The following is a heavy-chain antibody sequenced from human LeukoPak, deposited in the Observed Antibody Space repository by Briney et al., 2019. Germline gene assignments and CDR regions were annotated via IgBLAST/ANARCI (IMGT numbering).Heavy chain of an antibody. CDR2: IHTSGDT. D-gene: IGHD4-17*01. Sequence: GGSLRLSCAASGLTGSHNCVSWVRQAPGKGLEWVSAIHTSGDTCYADSVKGRFTISRDTSKNTLYLQINSLRVEDTAVYYCIVFGDSNHWGQGTLVTASS. CDR1: GLTGSHNC. CDR3: IVFGDSNH. V-gene: IGHV3-53*01. J-gene: IGHJ5*02.